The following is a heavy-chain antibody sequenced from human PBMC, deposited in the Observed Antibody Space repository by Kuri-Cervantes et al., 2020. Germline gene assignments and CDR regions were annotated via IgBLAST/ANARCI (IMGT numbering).Heavy chain of an antibody. CDR3: ARERARFEIYTMDV. D-gene: IGHD3-10*01. J-gene: IGHJ6*02. CDR2: ISYDGSNK. CDR1: GFTFSSYG. Sequence: GESLKISCAASGFTFSSYGMHWVRQAPGKGLEWVAVISYDGSNKYYAGSVKGRFTISRDNSKNTLYLQMNSLRPEDTAVYYCARERARFEIYTMDVWGQGTTVTVSS. V-gene: IGHV3-30*03.